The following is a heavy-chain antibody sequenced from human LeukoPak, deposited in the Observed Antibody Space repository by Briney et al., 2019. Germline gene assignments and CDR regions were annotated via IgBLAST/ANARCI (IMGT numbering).Heavy chain of an antibody. Sequence: PWGSLRLSCAASGFTFSSYEMNWVRQAPGKGLEWVSYISSSGSTIYYADSVKGRFTISRDNAKNTLYLQMNSLRAEDTAVYYCVSYDDSSEMDAFDIWGQGTMVTVSS. V-gene: IGHV3-48*03. CDR1: GFTFSSYE. D-gene: IGHD3-22*01. CDR3: VSYDDSSEMDAFDI. CDR2: ISSSGSTI. J-gene: IGHJ3*02.